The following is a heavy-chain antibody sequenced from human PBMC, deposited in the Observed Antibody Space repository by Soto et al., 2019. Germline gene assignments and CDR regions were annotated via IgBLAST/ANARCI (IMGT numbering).Heavy chain of an antibody. CDR3: AHRIAAPGRTLDY. CDR1: GFSLSTDAVG. Sequence: QITLEESGPPLVRPTQTLTLTCTVSGFSLSTDAVGVAWIRQPPGKALEWLALIYWNDEARYKSSLNNRLTITKDTSKNQVVLRMTDMAPLDTATYFCAHRIAAPGRTLDYWGQGILVTVSS. D-gene: IGHD6-13*01. V-gene: IGHV2-5*01. J-gene: IGHJ4*02. CDR2: IYWNDEA.